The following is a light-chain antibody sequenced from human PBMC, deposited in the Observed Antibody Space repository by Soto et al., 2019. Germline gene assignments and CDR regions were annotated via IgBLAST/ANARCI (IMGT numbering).Light chain of an antibody. CDR3: QQFNSYPIT. CDR1: QDIRGA. CDR2: DVS. V-gene: IGKV1-13*02. J-gene: IGKJ5*01. Sequence: AIQLTQSPSSLSASVGDRGTITCRASQDIRGALAWYQQKPGKAPKILLYDVSTLETGVPSRFSGSGSGTDFTLTISSLQPVDFATYYCQQFNSYPITFGQGTRLEIK.